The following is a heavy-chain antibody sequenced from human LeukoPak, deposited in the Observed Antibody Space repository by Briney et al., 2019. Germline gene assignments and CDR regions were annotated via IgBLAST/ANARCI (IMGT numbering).Heavy chain of an antibody. CDR2: ISAYNGNT. CDR1: GYTFTSYG. D-gene: IGHD1-1*01. J-gene: IGHJ5*02. Sequence: ASVRVSCKASGYTFTSYGISWVRQAPGQGLEWMGWISAYNGNTNYAQKLQGRVTMTTDTSTSTAYMELRSLRSDDTAVYYCVSYAPLERRGEWFDPWGQGTLVTVSS. V-gene: IGHV1-18*01. CDR3: VSYAPLERRGEWFDP.